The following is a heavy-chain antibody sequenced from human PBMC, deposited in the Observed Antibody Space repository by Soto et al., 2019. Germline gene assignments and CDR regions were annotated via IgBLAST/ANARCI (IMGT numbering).Heavy chain of an antibody. Sequence: NPSETLSLTCSVSGAALNSGNYYWSWIRQVPGKGLEWIGHIYVTGAVDYNPSLRDRITISQDTSERQFSLNLRLVTAADTAVYYCARLRIATNNYKWFDPWGHGTLVTASS. D-gene: IGHD2-21*01. CDR1: GAALNSGNYY. CDR3: ARLRIATNNYKWFDP. CDR2: IYVTGAV. J-gene: IGHJ5*02. V-gene: IGHV4-31*03.